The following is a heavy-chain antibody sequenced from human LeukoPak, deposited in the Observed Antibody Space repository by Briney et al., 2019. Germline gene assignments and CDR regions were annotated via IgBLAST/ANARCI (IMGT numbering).Heavy chain of an antibody. D-gene: IGHD4-17*01. V-gene: IGHV4-39*07. CDR2: IHYSGST. Sequence: SETLSLTCTVSGDSISSSSYYWGWIRQPPGKGLEWIGSIHYSGSTYYTPSLKSRVTISVDTSKNQFSLKLSSVTAADTAVYYCAKEEYGDRRHSNWGQGTLVTISS. CDR3: AKEEYGDRRHSN. J-gene: IGHJ4*02. CDR1: GDSISSSSYY.